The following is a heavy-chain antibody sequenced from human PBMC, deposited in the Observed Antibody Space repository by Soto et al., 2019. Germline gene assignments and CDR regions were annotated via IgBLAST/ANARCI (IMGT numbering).Heavy chain of an antibody. CDR3: ARVGYDFWSGYYGDYYYGMDV. CDR2: IIPIFGTA. V-gene: IGHV1-69*13. Sequence: SVKVSCKASGGTFSSYSISWVLQAPGQGLEWMGGIIPIFGTANYAQKFQGRVTITADESTSTAYMELSSLRSEDTAVYYCARVGYDFWSGYYGDYYYGMDVWGQGTTVTV. D-gene: IGHD3-3*01. J-gene: IGHJ6*02. CDR1: GGTFSSYS.